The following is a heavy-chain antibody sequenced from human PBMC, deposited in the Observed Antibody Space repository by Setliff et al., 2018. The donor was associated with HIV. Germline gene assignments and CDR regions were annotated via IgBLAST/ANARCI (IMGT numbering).Heavy chain of an antibody. CDR3: AKEPTYYYDSSGPHDAFDI. D-gene: IGHD3-22*01. J-gene: IGHJ3*02. V-gene: IGHV3-23*01. CDR1: GFTFSSYA. CDR2: ISGSGGST. Sequence: SLKISCAASGFTFSSYAMSWVRQAPGKGLEWVSAISGSGGSTYYADSVKGRFTVSRDNSKNTLYLQMNSLRAEDTAVYYCAKEPTYYYDSSGPHDAFDIWGQGTMVTVSS.